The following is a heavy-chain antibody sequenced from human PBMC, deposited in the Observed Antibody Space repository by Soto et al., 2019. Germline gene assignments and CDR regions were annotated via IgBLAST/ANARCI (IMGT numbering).Heavy chain of an antibody. D-gene: IGHD3-16*01. V-gene: IGHV5-51*01. CDR1: GYSFTSYW. J-gene: IGHJ6*02. Sequence: GESLKISCKGSGYSFTSYWIGWVRQMPGKGLEWMGIIYPGDSDTTYSPSFQGQVTISADKSISTAYLQWNSLKASDTAMYYCARRGLQVIGGMDVWGQGTPVIVSS. CDR2: IYPGDSDT. CDR3: ARRGLQVIGGMDV.